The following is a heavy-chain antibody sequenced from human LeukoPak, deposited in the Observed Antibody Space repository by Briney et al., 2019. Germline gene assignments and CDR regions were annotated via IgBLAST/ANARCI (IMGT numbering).Heavy chain of an antibody. CDR2: ISWDGGST. CDR3: AKDRGSTIFGLDY. V-gene: IGHV3-43*01. Sequence: GGSLRLSCAASGFTFDDYTMHWVRQAPGKGLEWVSLISWDGGSTYYADSVKGRFTISRDNSKNSLYLQMNSLRTEDTALYYCAKDRGSTIFGLDYWGQGTLVTVSS. D-gene: IGHD3-3*01. J-gene: IGHJ4*02. CDR1: GFTFDDYT.